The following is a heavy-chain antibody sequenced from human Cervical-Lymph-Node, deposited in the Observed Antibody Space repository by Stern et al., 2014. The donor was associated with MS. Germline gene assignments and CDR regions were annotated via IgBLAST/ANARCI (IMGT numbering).Heavy chain of an antibody. V-gene: IGHV3-53*01. D-gene: IGHD3-22*01. Sequence: EVQLVESGGGLIQIGGSLRLSCAASGFTVKNYHLSWVRQAPGKALEWVSVIHRGDRGDKTFYSDSVKGRFTISRDESRNTVFLQMNNVRVEDTAVYSCARDGYYDSSGAPYKKYFDYWGQGTRVTVSS. CDR1: GFTVKNYH. J-gene: IGHJ4*02. CDR2: IHRGDRGDKT. CDR3: ARDGYYDSSGAPYKKYFDY.